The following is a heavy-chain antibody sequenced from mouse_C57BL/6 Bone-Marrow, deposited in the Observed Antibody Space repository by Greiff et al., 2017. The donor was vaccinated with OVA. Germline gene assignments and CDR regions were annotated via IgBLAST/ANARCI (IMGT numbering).Heavy chain of an antibody. CDR3: TRGWLLYFDY. CDR2: IDPEDGDT. D-gene: IGHD2-3*01. CDR1: GFNIKNTY. J-gene: IGHJ2*01. Sequence: VQLQESVAELVRPGASVKLSCTASGFNIKNTYMHWVKQRPEQGLEWIGRIDPEDGDTEYAPKFQGKATMTADTSSNTAYLQLSSLTSEDTAVYYCTRGWLLYFDYWGQGTTLTVSS. V-gene: IGHV14-1*01.